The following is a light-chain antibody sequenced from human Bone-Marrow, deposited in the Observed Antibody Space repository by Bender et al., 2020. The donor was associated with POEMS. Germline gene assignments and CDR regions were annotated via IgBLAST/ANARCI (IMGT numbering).Light chain of an antibody. CDR3: SSYLGSSWV. Sequence: QSALTQPPSASGSPGQSVTISCTGTSSDVGGYDYVSWYQQHPGKAPKLMIYEVNKRPSGVRDRFSGSKSGNTASLTVSGLQAEDEADYYCSSYLGSSWVFGGGTKVTVL. CDR2: EVN. V-gene: IGLV2-8*01. J-gene: IGLJ3*02. CDR1: SSDVGGYDY.